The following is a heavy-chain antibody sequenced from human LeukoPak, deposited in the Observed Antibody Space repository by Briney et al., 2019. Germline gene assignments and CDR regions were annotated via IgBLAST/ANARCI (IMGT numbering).Heavy chain of an antibody. CDR3: ARHLSGVTGYTYGRGIGY. CDR1: GFTFSSYW. D-gene: IGHD5-18*01. Sequence: GGSLRLSCAASGFTFSSYWMSWVRQAPGKGLEWVANIKKDGSEKYYVDSVKGRFTISRDNAKKSLYLQMNSLRAEDTAVYYCARHLSGVTGYTYGRGIGYWGQGTLVTVSS. J-gene: IGHJ4*02. CDR2: IKKDGSEK. V-gene: IGHV3-7*01.